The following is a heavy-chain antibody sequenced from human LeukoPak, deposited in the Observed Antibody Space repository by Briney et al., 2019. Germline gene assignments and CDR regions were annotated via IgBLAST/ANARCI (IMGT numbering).Heavy chain of an antibody. Sequence: GRSLRLSCAASGFTFDDYAMHWVRQAPGKGLEWGSGISWNSGSIGYADSVEGRFTISRDNAKNSLYLQMNSLRAEDTALYYCAKDIGGSSSGYYFDYWGQGTLVTVSS. CDR1: GFTFDDYA. CDR2: ISWNSGSI. V-gene: IGHV3-9*01. D-gene: IGHD3-16*01. CDR3: AKDIGGSSSGYYFDY. J-gene: IGHJ4*02.